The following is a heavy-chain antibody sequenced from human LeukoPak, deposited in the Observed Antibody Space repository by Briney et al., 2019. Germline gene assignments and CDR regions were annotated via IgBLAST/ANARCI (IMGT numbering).Heavy chain of an antibody. Sequence: GGSLRLSCAASGFTFSNAWMTWVRQAPGKGLEWVGRIKSNADGGTTDYASPVKQRFTISRDGSQNTLFLQMNSLKTEDTAVYYCTRGSSGWYFDYWGQGTLVTVSS. CDR3: TRGSSGWYFDY. V-gene: IGHV3-15*01. CDR2: IKSNADGGTT. J-gene: IGHJ4*02. D-gene: IGHD6-19*01. CDR1: GFTFSNAW.